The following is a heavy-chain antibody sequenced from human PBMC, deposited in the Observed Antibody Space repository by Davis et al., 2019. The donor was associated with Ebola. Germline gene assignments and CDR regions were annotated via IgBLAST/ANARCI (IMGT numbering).Heavy chain of an antibody. CDR3: ARGRDYYDSSGYSDAFDI. V-gene: IGHV3-21*01. CDR1: GFTFSSYG. Sequence: PGGSLRLSCAASGFTFSSYGMNWVRQAPGKGLEWVSSISSSSSYIYYADSVKGRFTISRDNAKNSLYLQMNSLRAEDTAVYYCARGRDYYDSSGYSDAFDIWGQGTMVTVSS. CDR2: ISSSSSYI. J-gene: IGHJ3*02. D-gene: IGHD3-22*01.